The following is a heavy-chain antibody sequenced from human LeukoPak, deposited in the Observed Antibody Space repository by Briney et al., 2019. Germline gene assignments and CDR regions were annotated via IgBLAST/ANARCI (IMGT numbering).Heavy chain of an antibody. J-gene: IGHJ4*02. V-gene: IGHV3-30*03. Sequence: GGSLRLSCAASGFTFSSYGMHWVRQAPGKGLEWVAVISYDGSNKYYADSVKGRFTISRDNAKNSLYLQMNSLRAEDTAVYYCARSGYSSGWYVGETYYFDYWGQGTLVTVSS. D-gene: IGHD6-19*01. CDR3: ARSGYSSGWYVGETYYFDY. CDR1: GFTFSSYG. CDR2: ISYDGSNK.